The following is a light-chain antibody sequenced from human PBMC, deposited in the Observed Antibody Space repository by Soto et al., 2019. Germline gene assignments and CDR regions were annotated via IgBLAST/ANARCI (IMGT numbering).Light chain of an antibody. CDR1: QSVSSSY. CDR2: GAS. CDR3: QQYGSSPWT. V-gene: IGKV3-20*01. J-gene: IGKJ1*01. Sequence: EIVLTQSPGTLSLSPGERATLSCRASQSVSSSYLAWYQQTPGQAPMLLIYGASSRATGIPARFSGSGSGADFTLTISRLEPEDFAVYYWQQYGSSPWTFGQGTKVEIK.